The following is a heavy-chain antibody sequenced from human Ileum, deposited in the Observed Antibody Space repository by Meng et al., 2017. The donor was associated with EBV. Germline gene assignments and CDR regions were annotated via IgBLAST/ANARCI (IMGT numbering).Heavy chain of an antibody. V-gene: IGHV3-74*01. Sequence: EGRRGEYGGCLVQPGGSLRLSCAASGFTFSSYWMHWVRQAPGKGLVWVSRITSDGSSTTYADSVKGRFTISRDNAKNTLYLQMNSLRAEDTAVYYCARVLDGSSPGYVYWGQGTLVTVSS. J-gene: IGHJ4*02. D-gene: IGHD6-6*01. CDR1: GFTFSSYW. CDR3: ARVLDGSSPGYVY. CDR2: ITSDGSST.